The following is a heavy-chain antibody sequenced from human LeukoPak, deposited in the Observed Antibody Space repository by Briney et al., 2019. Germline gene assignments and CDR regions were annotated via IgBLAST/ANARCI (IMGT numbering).Heavy chain of an antibody. CDR2: IYDSGST. J-gene: IGHJ4*02. D-gene: IGHD3-3*02. Sequence: SETPSLTCTVSGGSISSYYWSWIRQPPGKGLEWIGNIYDSGSTNYNPSLKSRVTISVDTSKDQCSLKLSSVTTTDTAVYYCARQSIRGSSLSYFDYWGQGTLVNVSS. V-gene: IGHV4-59*01. CDR3: ARQSIRGSSLSYFDY. CDR1: GGSISSYY.